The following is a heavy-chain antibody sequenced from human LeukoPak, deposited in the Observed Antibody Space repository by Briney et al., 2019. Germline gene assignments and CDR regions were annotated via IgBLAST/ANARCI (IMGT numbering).Heavy chain of an antibody. CDR1: GGSFSGYY. CDR2: INHSGST. V-gene: IGHV4-34*01. CDR3: ARGYSSGWHLDY. Sequence: PSETLSLTCAVYGGSFSGYYWSWIRQPPGKGLEWIGEINHSGSTNYNPSLKGRVTISVDTSKNQFSLKLSSVTAADTAVYYCARGYSSGWHLDYWGQGTLVTVSS. J-gene: IGHJ4*02. D-gene: IGHD6-19*01.